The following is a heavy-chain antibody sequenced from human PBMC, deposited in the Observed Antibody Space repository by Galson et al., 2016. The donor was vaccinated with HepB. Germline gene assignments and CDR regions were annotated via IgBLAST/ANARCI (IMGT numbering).Heavy chain of an antibody. CDR2: IKRDGSEK. Sequence: SLRLSCAASGFTFSSYWMSWVRQAPGKGLEWVANIKRDGSEKYYVDSVKGRFTISRDNAKNSLYLQMNSLRAEDTAVYYCARNLLFDWLSRADFDYWGQGTLVTVSS. V-gene: IGHV3-7*03. CDR1: GFTFSSYW. CDR3: ARNLLFDWLSRADFDY. J-gene: IGHJ4*02. D-gene: IGHD3-9*01.